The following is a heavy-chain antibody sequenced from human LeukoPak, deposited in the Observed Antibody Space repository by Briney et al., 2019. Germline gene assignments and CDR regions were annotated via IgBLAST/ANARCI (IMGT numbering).Heavy chain of an antibody. J-gene: IGHJ4*02. CDR1: GGSISSGGYY. D-gene: IGHD3-22*01. V-gene: IGHV4-31*03. Sequence: SETLSLTCTVSGGSISSGGYYWSWIRQHPGKGLEWIGYIYYSGSTYYNPSLKSRVTISVDTSKNQFSLKLSSVTAADTAVYYCARDRAEYYYDSSGYYLEYYFDYWGQGTLVTVSS. CDR2: IYYSGST. CDR3: ARDRAEYYYDSSGYYLEYYFDY.